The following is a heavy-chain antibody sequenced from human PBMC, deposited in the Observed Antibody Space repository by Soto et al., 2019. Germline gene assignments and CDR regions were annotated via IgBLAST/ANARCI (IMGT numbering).Heavy chain of an antibody. CDR2: LYYTGST. V-gene: IGHV4-59*08. D-gene: IGHD3-10*01. Sequence: SETLSLTCTVSGGSVSRYSWGWIRQPPGKGLEWIAYLYYTGSTSYNPSLKSRPTISVDPSKNQCALKLTSVTAADTALYYCARLGGITMVRGVLTAFDIWGQGTMVTVSS. J-gene: IGHJ3*02. CDR3: ARLGGITMVRGVLTAFDI. CDR1: GGSVSRYS.